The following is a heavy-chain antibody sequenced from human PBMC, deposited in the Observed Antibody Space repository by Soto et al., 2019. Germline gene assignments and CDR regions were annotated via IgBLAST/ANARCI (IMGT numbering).Heavy chain of an antibody. V-gene: IGHV3-30-3*01. CDR1: GFTFSSYA. CDR2: ISYDGSNK. J-gene: IGHJ4*02. CDR3: ARADYYDSSGHFDY. D-gene: IGHD3-22*01. Sequence: QVQLVESGGGVVQPGRSLRLSCAASGFTFSSYAMHWVRQAPGKGLEWVAVISYDGSNKYYADSVKGRFTISRDNSKNTLYLQMNSLRAEDKAVYYCARADYYDSSGHFDYWGQGTLVTVSS.